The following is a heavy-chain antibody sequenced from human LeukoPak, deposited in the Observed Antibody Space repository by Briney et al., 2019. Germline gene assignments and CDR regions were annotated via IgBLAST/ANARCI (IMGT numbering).Heavy chain of an antibody. V-gene: IGHV4-59*12. Sequence: SETLSLTCTVSGGSISSYYWSWIRQPPGKGLEWIGYIQYSGSTNYNPSLKSRVTISVDTSKNQVSLNLSSVTAADTAVYYCARGLPFSPAFDYWGQGTLVTVSS. D-gene: IGHD3-3*02. CDR1: GGSISSYY. J-gene: IGHJ4*02. CDR3: ARGLPFSPAFDY. CDR2: IQYSGST.